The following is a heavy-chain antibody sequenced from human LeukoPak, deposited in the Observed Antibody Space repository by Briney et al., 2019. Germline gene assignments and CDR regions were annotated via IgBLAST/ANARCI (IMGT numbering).Heavy chain of an antibody. J-gene: IGHJ3*02. CDR2: ISSNGGST. D-gene: IGHD3-10*01. CDR1: GFTFSSYA. Sequence: GGSLRLSCAASGFTFSSYAMHWVRQAPGKGLEYVSAISSNGGSTYYANSVKGRFTISRDNSKNTLYLQMNSLRAEDTAVYYCTNMVRGALGAFDIWGQGTMVTVSS. V-gene: IGHV3-64*01. CDR3: TNMVRGALGAFDI.